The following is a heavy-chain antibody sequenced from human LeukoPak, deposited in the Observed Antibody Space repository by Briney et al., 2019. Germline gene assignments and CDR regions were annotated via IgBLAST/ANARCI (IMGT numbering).Heavy chain of an antibody. CDR1: GFTFSSYW. D-gene: IGHD2/OR15-2a*01. V-gene: IGHV3-74*01. CDR2: INGDGSSR. CDR3: ARDTTLVGPDDY. J-gene: IGHJ4*02. Sequence: GGSLRLSCAASGFTFSSYWMHWVRQPLGKGLVWVSRINGDGSSRIYADSVKGRFTISRDNAKNSLYLQMNGLRAEDTAVYYCARDTTLVGPDDYWGQGTLVTVSS.